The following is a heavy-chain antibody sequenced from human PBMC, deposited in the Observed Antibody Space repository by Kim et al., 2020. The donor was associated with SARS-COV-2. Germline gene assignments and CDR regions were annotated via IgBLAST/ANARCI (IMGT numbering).Heavy chain of an antibody. V-gene: IGHV3-72*01. CDR1: GFTFSDHF. CDR3: ARVDRGYCGSAGCYDYLDY. Sequence: GGSLRLSCAASGFTFSDHFMDWVRQAPGKGLEWVGRTRKKADSYSTEYAASVKGRFTISRSDSENSLYLQMNSLKTEDTAVYYCARVDRGYCGSAGCYDYLDYWGQGTLVTVSS. J-gene: IGHJ4*02. CDR2: TRKKADSYST. D-gene: IGHD2-2*01.